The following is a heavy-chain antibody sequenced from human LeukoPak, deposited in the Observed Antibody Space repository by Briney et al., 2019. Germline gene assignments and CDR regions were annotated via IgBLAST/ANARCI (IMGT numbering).Heavy chain of an antibody. V-gene: IGHV5-51*01. CDR3: ARPGPHWYFEF. CDR2: IYSGDSDV. CDR1: GYIFSSYW. J-gene: IGHJ2*01. Sequence: PGESLKISCKGSGYIFSSYWIGWVRQMPGEGLEWMGIIYSGDSDVRYSPSFQGQVTISVDKPISTTYLQWSSLKSSDTAMYYCARPGPHWYFEFWGRGTLVTVSS.